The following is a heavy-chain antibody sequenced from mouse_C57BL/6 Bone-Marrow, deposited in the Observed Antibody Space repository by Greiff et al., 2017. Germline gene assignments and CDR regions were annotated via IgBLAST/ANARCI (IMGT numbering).Heavy chain of an antibody. CDR1: GYTFTSYW. D-gene: IGHD2-1*01. CDR2: IYPGNSDT. Sequence: EVQLQESGTVLARPGASVKMSCKTSGYTFTSYWMHWVKQRPGQGLEWIGAIYPGNSDTSYNQKFKGKAKLTAVTSASTAYMELSSLTNEDSAVYYCMGGNYVGYAMDYWGQGTSVTVSS. V-gene: IGHV1-5*01. J-gene: IGHJ4*01. CDR3: MGGNYVGYAMDY.